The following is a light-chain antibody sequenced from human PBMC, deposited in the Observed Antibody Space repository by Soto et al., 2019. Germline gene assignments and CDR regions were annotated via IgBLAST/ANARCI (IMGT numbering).Light chain of an antibody. V-gene: IGKV3-20*01. CDR3: QQYDSSLYT. CDR2: AAS. CDR1: RVFSAGN. Sequence: EIVLTQSPGTLSLSPGEKAPSPARAVRVFSAGNLAWYRQKPGRAPRPPIYAASSRATGIPDRFSGSGSGTDFTLTISRLEPEDFAVYYCQQYDSSLYTFGQGTKLEIK. J-gene: IGKJ2*01.